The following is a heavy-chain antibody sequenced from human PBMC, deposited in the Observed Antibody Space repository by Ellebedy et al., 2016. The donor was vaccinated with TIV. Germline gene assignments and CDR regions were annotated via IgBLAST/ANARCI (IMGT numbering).Heavy chain of an antibody. V-gene: IGHV3-7*01. Sequence: GGSLRLXCAASGFTFSSYWMSWVRQAPGKGLEWVANIKQDGSEKYYVDSVKGRFTISRDNAKNTLYLQMNSLRAEDTAVYYCARDVRRVTTLGWYYYYGMDVWGQGTTVTVSS. CDR2: IKQDGSEK. J-gene: IGHJ6*02. D-gene: IGHD4-23*01. CDR3: ARDVRRVTTLGWYYYYGMDV. CDR1: GFTFSSYW.